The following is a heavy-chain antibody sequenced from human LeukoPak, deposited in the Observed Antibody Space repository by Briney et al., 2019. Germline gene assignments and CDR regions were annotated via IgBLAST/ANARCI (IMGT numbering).Heavy chain of an antibody. J-gene: IGHJ3*02. CDR3: ATERSGSYYNGDAAFDI. D-gene: IGHD3-10*01. Sequence: ASVKVSCKVSGYTLTELSMHWVRQAPGKGLEWMGGFDPEDGETIYVQKFQGRVTMTEDTSTDTAYMELSSLRSEDTAVYYCATERSGSYYNGDAAFDIWGQGTMVTVSS. CDR1: GYTLTELS. CDR2: FDPEDGET. V-gene: IGHV1-24*01.